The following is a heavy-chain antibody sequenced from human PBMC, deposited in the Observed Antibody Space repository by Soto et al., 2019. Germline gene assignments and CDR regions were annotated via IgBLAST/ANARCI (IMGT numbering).Heavy chain of an antibody. V-gene: IGHV4-31*03. J-gene: IGHJ6*02. CDR2: IYYSGST. Sequence: QVQLQESGPGLVKPSQTLSLTCTVSGGSISSGGYYWSWIRQHPGKGLEWIGYIYYSGSTYYNPTLKSRVTLSVDASKKQFSLKLSSVTAADTAVYYCARVFGFGGMDVWGQGTTLTVSS. CDR3: ARVFGFGGMDV. D-gene: IGHD3-10*01. CDR1: GGSISSGGYY.